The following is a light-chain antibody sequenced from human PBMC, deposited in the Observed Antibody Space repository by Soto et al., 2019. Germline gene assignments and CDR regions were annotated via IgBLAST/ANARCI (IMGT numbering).Light chain of an antibody. CDR2: DAS. CDR1: QTISSW. Sequence: DIQMTQSPSTLSGSVGDRVTITCRASQTISSWLAWYQQKPGQAPKLLIYDASSWAGGVPSRFTGSGSGTEFTLTINSLQPDDFATYYCQQYSVYWTFGQGTKVDIK. V-gene: IGKV1-5*01. CDR3: QQYSVYWT. J-gene: IGKJ1*01.